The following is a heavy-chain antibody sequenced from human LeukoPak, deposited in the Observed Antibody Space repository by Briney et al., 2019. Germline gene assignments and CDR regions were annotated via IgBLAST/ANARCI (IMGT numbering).Heavy chain of an antibody. Sequence: ASVKVSCKASGYTFTSYGISWVRQAPGQGLEWMGWISAYNGNTNYAQKLQGRVTMTTDTSTSTAYKELRSLRSDDTAVYYCARDSGSYFWSFWGQGTLVTVSS. D-gene: IGHD1-26*01. CDR3: ARDSGSYFWSF. J-gene: IGHJ4*02. V-gene: IGHV1-18*01. CDR1: GYTFTSYG. CDR2: ISAYNGNT.